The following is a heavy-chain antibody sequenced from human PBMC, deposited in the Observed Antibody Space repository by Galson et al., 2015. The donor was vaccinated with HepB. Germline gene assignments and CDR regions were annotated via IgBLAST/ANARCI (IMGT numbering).Heavy chain of an antibody. CDR1: GYTFTSYY. J-gene: IGHJ6*02. D-gene: IGHD2-2*01. V-gene: IGHV1-46*04. CDR3: AREWGGGVVVPAAIHGMDV. Sequence: SVKVSCKASGYTFTSYYMHWVRQAPGQGLEWMGIINPSGGSTSYAQKLQGRVTMTRDTSTSTVYMELSSLRSEDTAVYYCAREWGGGVVVPAAIHGMDVWGQGTTVTASS. CDR2: INPSGGST.